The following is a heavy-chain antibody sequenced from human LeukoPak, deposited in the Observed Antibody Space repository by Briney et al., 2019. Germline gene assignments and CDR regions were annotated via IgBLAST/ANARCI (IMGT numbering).Heavy chain of an antibody. D-gene: IGHD3-3*01. CDR2: ISSSGSTI. V-gene: IGHV3-48*04. J-gene: IGHJ5*02. CDR1: GFTFTTYG. CDR3: ARGGMAIFYPGTNWFDP. Sequence: GGSLRLSCAASGFTFTTYGMNWLRQAPGKGLEWVSYISSSGSTIYYADSVKGRFTISRDNAKNSLYLQMNSLRAEDTAVYYCARGGMAIFYPGTNWFDPWGQGTLVTVSS.